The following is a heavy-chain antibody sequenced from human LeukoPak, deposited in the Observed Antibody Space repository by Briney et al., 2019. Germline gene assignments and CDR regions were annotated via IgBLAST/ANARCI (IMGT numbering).Heavy chain of an antibody. Sequence: GGSLRPSCAASGFPFSSYSMHWVRQAPGNGLEWVAVISNDGSHKYYADSVKGRFTISRDNSKNTLSLQMNTLRPDDTAVFYCARDPNRLADYGGDYFDHWGQGTLVTVSS. D-gene: IGHD4-23*01. CDR3: ARDPNRLADYGGDYFDH. J-gene: IGHJ4*02. V-gene: IGHV3-30*04. CDR2: ISNDGSHK. CDR1: GFPFSSYS.